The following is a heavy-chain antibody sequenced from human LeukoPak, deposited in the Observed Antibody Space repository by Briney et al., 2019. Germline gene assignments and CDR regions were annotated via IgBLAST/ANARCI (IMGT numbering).Heavy chain of an antibody. CDR3: VRDLSKATDHSFDY. CDR2: ISDDGNNN. CDR1: GFIFSSHA. D-gene: IGHD5-12*01. Sequence: PGGSLRLSCAASGFIFSSHAMHWVRQAPGKGLEWVAVISDDGNNNYYADSVKGRFTISRDNSKNTLYLQMNSLRAEDTAVYYCVRDLSKATDHSFDYWGQGTLVTVSS. J-gene: IGHJ4*02. V-gene: IGHV3-30*04.